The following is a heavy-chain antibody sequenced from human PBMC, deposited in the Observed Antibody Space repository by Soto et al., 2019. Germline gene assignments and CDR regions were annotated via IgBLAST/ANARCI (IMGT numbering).Heavy chain of an antibody. CDR3: TSPRIAVAGVFWYFDR. J-gene: IGHJ2*01. CDR1: GFSISGSA. Sequence: DVQLVESGGGLVQPGGSLKLSCAASGFSISGSAMHWVRQASGKGLEWIGRIRSKANKYATSYAASLEGRFTISRDDSTNTAFLEMSDLHSEDSAVYFCTSPRIAVAGVFWYFDRWGRGTLVTVSS. D-gene: IGHD6-19*01. CDR2: IRSKANKYAT. V-gene: IGHV3-73*01.